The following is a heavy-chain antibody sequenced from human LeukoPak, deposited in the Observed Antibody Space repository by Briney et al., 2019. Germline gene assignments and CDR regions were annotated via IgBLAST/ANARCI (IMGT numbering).Heavy chain of an antibody. CDR1: GFTFRNYG. CDR3: ANTHCDSSPIVWNF. J-gene: IGHJ4*02. CDR2: LSDAGVRI. V-gene: IGHV3-23*01. D-gene: IGHD6-6*01. Sequence: GGSLRLSCIASGFTFRNYGMSWVRQAPGKGLEWVSGLSDAGVRIFYSDSVKGRFTISRDNSKNTLYHQMDSLRAEDTAVYYCANTHCDSSPIVWNFWGQGTLVTVSS.